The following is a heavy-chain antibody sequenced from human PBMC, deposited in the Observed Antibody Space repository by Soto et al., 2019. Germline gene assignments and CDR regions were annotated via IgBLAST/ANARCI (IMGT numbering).Heavy chain of an antibody. D-gene: IGHD6-19*01. CDR3: ASFLSGWSPFDY. V-gene: IGHV4-39*01. J-gene: IGHJ4*02. CDR2: IYYSGST. Sequence: PSETQSLTWTVPGGSISSSSYYWGWIRQPPGKGLEWIGSIYYSGSTYYNPSLKSRVTISVDTSKNQFSLKLSSVTAADTAVYYCASFLSGWSPFDYWGQGTLVTVST. CDR1: GGSISSSSYY.